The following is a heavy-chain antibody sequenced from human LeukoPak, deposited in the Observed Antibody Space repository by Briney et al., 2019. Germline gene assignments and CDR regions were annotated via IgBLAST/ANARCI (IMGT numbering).Heavy chain of an antibody. V-gene: IGHV4-59*01. Sequence: PSETLSLTCTVSGGSISSYYWSWIRQPPGKGLEWIGYIYYSGSTNYNPSLKSRVTISVDTSKNQFSLKLSSVTAADTAVYYCARYRDSRPFDYWGQGTLVTVSS. CDR1: GGSISSYY. CDR2: IYYSGST. CDR3: ARYRDSRPFDY. D-gene: IGHD6-13*01. J-gene: IGHJ4*02.